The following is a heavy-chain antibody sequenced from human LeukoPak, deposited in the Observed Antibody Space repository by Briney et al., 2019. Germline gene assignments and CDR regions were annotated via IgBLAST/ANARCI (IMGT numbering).Heavy chain of an antibody. J-gene: IGHJ1*01. CDR3: ARGYTVGATKSPFQH. CDR2: INPNSGGT. V-gene: IGHV1-2*02. D-gene: IGHD1-26*01. CDR1: GYTFTGYY. Sequence: ASVKVSCKASGYTFTGYYMHWVRQAPGQGLEWMGWINPNSGGTNYAQKFQGRVTMTRDTSISTAYMELSRLRSDDTAVYYCARGYTVGATKSPFQHWGQGTLVTVSS.